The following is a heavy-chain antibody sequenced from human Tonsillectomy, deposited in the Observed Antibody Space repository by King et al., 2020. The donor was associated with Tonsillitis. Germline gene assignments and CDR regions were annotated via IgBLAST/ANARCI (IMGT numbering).Heavy chain of an antibody. CDR3: DAQVQVQRRGYPYYYGMDV. J-gene: IGHJ6*02. CDR1: GFSLTNAW. Sequence: VQLVESGGGLVKPGGSLRLSCAASGFSLTNAWMSWVRQAPGKGLEWVARIKSNTDGGTTDYAAPVKGRFSISRDESKNTLYLQMNSLKSEDTAVYYCDAQVQVQRRGYPYYYGMDVWGQGTTVTVSS. V-gene: IGHV3-15*01. CDR2: IKSNTDGGTT. D-gene: IGHD1-1*01.